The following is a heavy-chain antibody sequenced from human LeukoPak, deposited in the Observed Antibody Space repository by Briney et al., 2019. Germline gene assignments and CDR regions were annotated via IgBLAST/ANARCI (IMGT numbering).Heavy chain of an antibody. Sequence: PGGSLRLSCAASGFSFKDYYFSWIRQAPGKGLEWVATIKDDGSDKYYVDSVKGRFTISRDNAKNSLYLQMNSLRVEDTAVYYCANLGRTDWGQGTLVTVSS. CDR2: IKDDGSDK. CDR1: GFSFKDYY. J-gene: IGHJ4*02. V-gene: IGHV3-7*01. CDR3: ANLGRTD.